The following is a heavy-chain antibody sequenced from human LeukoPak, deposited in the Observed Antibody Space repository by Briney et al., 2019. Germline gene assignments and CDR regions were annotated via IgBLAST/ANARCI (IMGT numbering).Heavy chain of an antibody. V-gene: IGHV3-49*03. Sequence: GSLRLSCTASGYTVGDYAMSWFRQAPGKGLEWVGVIGGKAYGATTEYAASVKGRFTISRDDSKSIGYLQMNSLKTEDTGVYYCTRDLKAGNRGYWGQGTLVTVSS. J-gene: IGHJ4*02. CDR1: GYTVGDYA. CDR3: TRDLKAGNRGY. CDR2: IGGKAYGATT. D-gene: IGHD6-19*01.